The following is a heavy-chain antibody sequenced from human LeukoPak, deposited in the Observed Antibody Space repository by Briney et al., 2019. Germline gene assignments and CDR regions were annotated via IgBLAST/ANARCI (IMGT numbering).Heavy chain of an antibody. CDR2: ISAYNGDI. CDR3: ATVAGSDAFDI. V-gene: IGHV1-18*01. Sequence: ASVKVSCKASGYTFTNYGVSWVRQAPGQGLEWMGWISAYNGDIKYAQRGKGRVTMTTDTSTSTVYMELRSLRSDDTAVYYCATVAGSDAFDIWGQGTMVTVSS. CDR1: GYTFTNYG. J-gene: IGHJ3*02.